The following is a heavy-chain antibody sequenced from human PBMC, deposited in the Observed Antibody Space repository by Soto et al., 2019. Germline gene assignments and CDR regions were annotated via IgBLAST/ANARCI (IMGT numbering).Heavy chain of an antibody. Sequence: QVQLVESGGGVVQPGRSLRLSCAASGFTFSSYAMHWVRQAPGKGLEWVAVISYDGSNKYYADSVKGRFTISRDNSKNTLYLQMNSLRAEDTAVYYCARVKTTIVVADYWGQGTLVTVSS. V-gene: IGHV3-30-3*01. CDR3: ARVKTTIVVADY. J-gene: IGHJ4*02. D-gene: IGHD2-2*01. CDR2: ISYDGSNK. CDR1: GFTFSSYA.